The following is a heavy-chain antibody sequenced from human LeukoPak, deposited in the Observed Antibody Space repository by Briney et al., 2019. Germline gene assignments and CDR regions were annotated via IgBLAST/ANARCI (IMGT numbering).Heavy chain of an antibody. J-gene: IGHJ4*02. V-gene: IGHV4-4*07. D-gene: IGHD1-26*01. CDR1: GGSISTSY. Sequence: SETLSLTCTDPGGSISTSYWSWIRQPPGKGLGWIGRIYTSGSTNYHASLKSRVSMSVDTSKNQFSLKLSSVTAADTAVFYCARENSGSYREFDYWGQGTLVTVSS. CDR2: IYTSGST. CDR3: ARENSGSYREFDY.